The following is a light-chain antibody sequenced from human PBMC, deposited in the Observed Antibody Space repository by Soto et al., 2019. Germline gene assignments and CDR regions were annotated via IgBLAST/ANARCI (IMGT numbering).Light chain of an antibody. J-gene: IGKJ4*01. CDR1: QTVSIN. Sequence: EIVMTQSPATLSVSPGERATLSCRASQTVSINLAWYQQKPGQAPRLLIYAASTRATGIPARFSGSGSGTEFTLPISSLQSEDFAISYCQQYDKWPLTFGGGTKVEIK. CDR3: QQYDKWPLT. V-gene: IGKV3-15*01. CDR2: AAS.